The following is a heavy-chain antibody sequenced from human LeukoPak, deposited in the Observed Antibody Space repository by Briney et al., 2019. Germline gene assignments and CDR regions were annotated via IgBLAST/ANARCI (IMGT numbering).Heavy chain of an antibody. V-gene: IGHV3-53*01. D-gene: IGHD4-17*01. CDR3: VRGDYGDYTLFDY. CDR1: GFTVSSNY. J-gene: IGHJ4*02. CDR2: IYSGGST. Sequence: GGSLRLSCAASGFTVSSNYMSWVRQAPGKGLEWVSVIYSGGSTYYAGSVKGRFTISRDNSKNTLYLQMNSLRAEDTAVYYCVRGDYGDYTLFDYWGQGTLVTVSS.